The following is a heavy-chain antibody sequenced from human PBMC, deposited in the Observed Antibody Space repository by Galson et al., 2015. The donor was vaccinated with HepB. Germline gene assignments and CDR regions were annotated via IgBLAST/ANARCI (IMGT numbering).Heavy chain of an antibody. CDR3: AADVANRGWDAFDI. CDR1: GVSLISSA. J-gene: IGHJ3*02. Sequence: SVKVSCKASGVSLISSAAQWVRQTRGQRLEWIGWIVVGSGNTNYAQKFQERVTIIWDMSTSTAYMELSSLRSEDTAVYYCAADVANRGWDAFDIWGQGTMVTVSS. CDR2: IVVGSGNT. D-gene: IGHD1-14*01. V-gene: IGHV1-58*01.